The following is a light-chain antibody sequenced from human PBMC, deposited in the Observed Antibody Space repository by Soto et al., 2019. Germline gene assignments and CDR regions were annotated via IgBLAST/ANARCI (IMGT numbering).Light chain of an antibody. Sequence: EIVLTQSPGTLSLSPGEGATLSCRASQSVSTNFFAWYQQKPGQAPRLLIYGASTRASGIPARFSAFGSGTEFTLIISSLQSEDFAVYYCQHYNNWPRYTFGQGTKVDIK. CDR1: QSVSTN. V-gene: IGKV3-15*01. CDR2: GAS. J-gene: IGKJ2*01. CDR3: QHYNNWPRYT.